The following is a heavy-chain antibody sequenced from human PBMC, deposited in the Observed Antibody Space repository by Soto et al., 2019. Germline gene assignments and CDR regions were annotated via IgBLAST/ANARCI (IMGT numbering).Heavy chain of an antibody. Sequence: GGSLRLSCAASGFTFSSYGMHWVRQAPGKGLEWVAVISYDGSNKYYADSVKGRFTISRDNSKNTLYLQMNSLRAEDTAVYYCAKDDQMAYYYDSSGYYLGPVDYWGQGTLVTVSS. CDR3: AKDDQMAYYYDSSGYYLGPVDY. D-gene: IGHD3-22*01. J-gene: IGHJ4*02. V-gene: IGHV3-30*18. CDR2: ISYDGSNK. CDR1: GFTFSSYG.